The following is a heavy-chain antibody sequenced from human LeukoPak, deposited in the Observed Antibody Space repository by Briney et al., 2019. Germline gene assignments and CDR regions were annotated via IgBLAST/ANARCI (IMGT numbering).Heavy chain of an antibody. CDR3: ARHSYSSGWHAHFDY. Sequence: SETLSLTCTVSGGPISSTSYYWGWIRQPPGKGLEWIGNIYYSGSTYYSPSLNSRLTMSVDTSRNHFSLKLSSVTAADTAVYYCARHSYSSGWHAHFDYWGQGTVVAVSS. CDR1: GGPISSTSYY. D-gene: IGHD6-19*01. CDR2: IYYSGST. V-gene: IGHV4-39*01. J-gene: IGHJ4*02.